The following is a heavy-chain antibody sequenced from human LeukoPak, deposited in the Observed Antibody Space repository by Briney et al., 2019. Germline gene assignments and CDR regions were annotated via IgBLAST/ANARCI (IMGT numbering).Heavy chain of an antibody. J-gene: IGHJ4*02. CDR2: INHSGST. CDR1: GGSFSGYY. Sequence: SETLSLTCAVYGGSFSGYYWSWIRQPPGKGLEWIGEINHSGSTNYNPSLKSRVTISVDTSKNQFSLKLSSVTAADTAVYYCARNRGTYYGLNDYWGQGTRVTVSS. D-gene: IGHD1-26*01. V-gene: IGHV4-34*01. CDR3: ARNRGTYYGLNDY.